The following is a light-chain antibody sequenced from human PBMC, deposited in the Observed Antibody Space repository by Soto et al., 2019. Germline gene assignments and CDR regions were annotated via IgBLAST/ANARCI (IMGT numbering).Light chain of an antibody. J-gene: IGLJ3*02. CDR1: SSNIGVNT. V-gene: IGLV1-44*01. CDR3: AAWDDSLDGPGV. Sequence: QSVLTQPPSASGTPGQRVTISCSGSSSNIGVNTVNWYQQLPGTAPKLLIYSSNQRPSGVPDRFSGSQSGTSASLAISGLQSEDEADYFCAAWDDSLDGPGVFGGGTKVTVL. CDR2: SSN.